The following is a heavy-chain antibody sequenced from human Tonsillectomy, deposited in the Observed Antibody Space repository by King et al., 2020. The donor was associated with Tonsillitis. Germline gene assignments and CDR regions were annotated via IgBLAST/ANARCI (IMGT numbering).Heavy chain of an antibody. Sequence: QLVQSGAEVKKPGASVKVSCKASGYTFTSYYMHWVRQAPGQGLEWMGIINPSGGSTSYAQKFQGRVTMTRDTSTSTVYMELSSLRSEDTAVYYCARAPATSGYSYGYELDYYYYMDVWGKGTTVTVSS. J-gene: IGHJ6*03. D-gene: IGHD5-18*01. CDR2: INPSGGST. CDR1: GYTFTSYY. V-gene: IGHV1-46*01. CDR3: ARAPATSGYSYGYELDYYYYMDV.